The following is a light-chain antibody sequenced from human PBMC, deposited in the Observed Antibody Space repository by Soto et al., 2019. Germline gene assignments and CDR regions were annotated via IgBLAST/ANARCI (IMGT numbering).Light chain of an antibody. CDR1: QSVTSDY. V-gene: IGKV3-20*01. J-gene: IGKJ1*01. CDR3: QQYGRP. CDR2: GAS. Sequence: PGERATLSCRASQSVTSDYLAWYQQKPGQSTSLLIHGASSRATGIPDRFSGSGSGTDFTLNISRLEPEEFAVYYCQQYGRPFGQGTKV.